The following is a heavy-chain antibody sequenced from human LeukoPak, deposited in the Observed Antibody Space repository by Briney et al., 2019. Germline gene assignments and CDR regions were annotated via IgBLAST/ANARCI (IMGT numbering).Heavy chain of an antibody. D-gene: IGHD3-9*01. CDR1: GFTFSSYA. CDR3: ARDKVSLRYFDSPYNWFDP. Sequence: PGGSLRLSCAASGFTFSSYAMHWVRQAPGKGLEWVAVISYDGSNKYYADSVKGRFTISRDNSKNTLYLQMNSLRAEDTAVYYCARDKVSLRYFDSPYNWFDPWGQGTLVTVSS. CDR2: ISYDGSNK. V-gene: IGHV3-30-3*01. J-gene: IGHJ5*02.